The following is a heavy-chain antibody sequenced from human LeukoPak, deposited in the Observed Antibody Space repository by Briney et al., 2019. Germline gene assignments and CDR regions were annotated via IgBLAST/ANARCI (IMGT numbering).Heavy chain of an antibody. V-gene: IGHV3-7*01. CDR1: GFTFNKYW. D-gene: IGHD6-19*01. Sequence: GGSLRLSCAASGFTFNKYWMSWVRQAPGEGLEWVANINQDGSEKYYVDSVKGRFTISRDNAKNSLFLQMNSLRVEDTALYFCVRRDTSGWYYFDYWGQGTLVTVSS. CDR2: INQDGSEK. CDR3: VRRDTSGWYYFDY. J-gene: IGHJ4*02.